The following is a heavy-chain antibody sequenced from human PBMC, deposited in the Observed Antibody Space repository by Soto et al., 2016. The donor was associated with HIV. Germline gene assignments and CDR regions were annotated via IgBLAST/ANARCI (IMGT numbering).Heavy chain of an antibody. V-gene: IGHV3-74*01. Sequence: EVQLVESGGGLVQPGGSLRLSCAASGFTFSSYWMRWVRQAPGKGLVWVSRINSDGSSTSYADSVKGRFTISRDNAKNTLYLQMNSLRAEDTAVYYCARALEEVVVVAATRFGYWGQGTLVTVSS. J-gene: IGHJ4*02. CDR3: ARALEEVVVVAATRFGY. CDR2: INSDGSST. D-gene: IGHD2-15*01. CDR1: GFTFSSYW.